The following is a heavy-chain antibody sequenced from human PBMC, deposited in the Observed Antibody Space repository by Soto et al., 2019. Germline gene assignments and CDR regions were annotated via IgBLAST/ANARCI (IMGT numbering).Heavy chain of an antibody. CDR2: INWNSDSI. CDR3: AKDIRSGWYGGGLDS. V-gene: IGHV3-9*01. D-gene: IGHD6-19*01. Sequence: GGSLRLSCAASGFTFDDYAMHWVRQAPGKGLEWVSGINWNSDSIGYADSVKGRFTISRDNGKNSLYLQMTSLRLEDTAYYYCAKDIRSGWYGGGLDSWGQGTLVTVSS. J-gene: IGHJ4*02. CDR1: GFTFDDYA.